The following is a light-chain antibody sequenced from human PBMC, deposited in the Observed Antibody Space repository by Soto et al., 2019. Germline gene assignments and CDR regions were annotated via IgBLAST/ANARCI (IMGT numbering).Light chain of an antibody. CDR3: CSYAGSSTLV. CDR1: SSDVGSYNL. CDR2: EAS. J-gene: IGLJ2*01. V-gene: IGLV2-23*01. Sequence: QSALTQPASVSGSPGQSITISCTGTSSDVGSYNLVSWYQQHPGKAPKLMIYEASKRPSGVSNRFSGSESGNTASLTISGLQAEDEADYYCCSYAGSSTLVFGGGTKLTVL.